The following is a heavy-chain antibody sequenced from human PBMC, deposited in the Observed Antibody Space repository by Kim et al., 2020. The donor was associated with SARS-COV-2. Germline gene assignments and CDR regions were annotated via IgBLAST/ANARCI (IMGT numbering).Heavy chain of an antibody. Sequence: GESLKISCKGSGYSFTSYWIGWVRQMPGKGLEWMGIIYPGDSDTRYSPSFQGQVTISADKSISTAYLQWSSLKASYTAMYYCARQGPGDCSGGSCYSPYYYYGMDVWGQGTTVTVSS. CDR1: GYSFTSYW. CDR2: IYPGDSDT. V-gene: IGHV5-51*01. J-gene: IGHJ6*02. D-gene: IGHD2-15*01. CDR3: ARQGPGDCSGGSCYSPYYYYGMDV.